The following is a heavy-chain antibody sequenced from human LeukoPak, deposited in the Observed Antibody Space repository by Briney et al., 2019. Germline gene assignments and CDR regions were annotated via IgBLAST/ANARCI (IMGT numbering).Heavy chain of an antibody. CDR2: ISYDGSNK. Sequence: GGSLRLSCAASGFTVSNAWMNWVRQAPGKGLEWVAVISYDGSNKYYKDAVKGRSTISRDNSKNTLFLQMNSLRAEDTAVYYCARDKLLEYGNWFDPWGQGTLVSVSS. CDR1: GFTVSNAW. V-gene: IGHV3-30-3*01. CDR3: ARDKLLEYGNWFDP. J-gene: IGHJ5*02. D-gene: IGHD4/OR15-4a*01.